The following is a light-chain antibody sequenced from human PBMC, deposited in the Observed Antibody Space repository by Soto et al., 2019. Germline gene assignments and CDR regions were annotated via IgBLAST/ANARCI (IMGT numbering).Light chain of an antibody. Sequence: EIVLTQSPGTLSLSPGERATLSCRASQSVSSSYLAGYQQKPGQAPRLLIYGASSRATGIPDRFSGSGSGTDFTLTISRLEPEDIAVYYCQQYGSSLVTFGQGTLLEIK. CDR2: GAS. CDR1: QSVSSSY. CDR3: QQYGSSLVT. V-gene: IGKV3-20*01. J-gene: IGKJ5*01.